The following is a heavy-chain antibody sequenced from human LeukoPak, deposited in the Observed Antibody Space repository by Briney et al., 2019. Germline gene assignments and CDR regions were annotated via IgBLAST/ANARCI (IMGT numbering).Heavy chain of an antibody. CDR3: ARVQSVYDYVWGSYRYTHYYYMDV. J-gene: IGHJ6*03. D-gene: IGHD3-16*02. Sequence: GGSLRLSCAASGFTFSSYWMSWVRQAPGKGLEWVANIKQDGSEKYYADSVKGRFTISRDNAKNSLYLQMNSLRAEDTAVYYCARVQSVYDYVWGSYRYTHYYYMDVWGKGTTVTVSS. V-gene: IGHV3-7*01. CDR1: GFTFSSYW. CDR2: IKQDGSEK.